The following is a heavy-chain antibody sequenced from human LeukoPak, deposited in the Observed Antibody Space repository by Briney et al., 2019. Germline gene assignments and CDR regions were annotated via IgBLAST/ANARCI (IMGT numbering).Heavy chain of an antibody. V-gene: IGHV3-30*18. CDR2: ISCDGGTQ. J-gene: IGHJ6*03. CDR3: AKGDHDYGDYYYYYIDV. CDR1: GFTFNNYG. Sequence: GGSLRLSCAASGFTFNNYGMQWVRQTPGKGLEGVTVISCDGGTQYYADSVKGRFTISRDNSKNTLYLQMNSLRAEDTAVYYCAKGDHDYGDYYYYYIDVWGKGTTVTVSS. D-gene: IGHD4/OR15-4a*01.